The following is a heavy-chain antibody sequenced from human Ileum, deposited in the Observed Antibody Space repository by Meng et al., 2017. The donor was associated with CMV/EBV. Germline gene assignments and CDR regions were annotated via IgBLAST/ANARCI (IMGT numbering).Heavy chain of an antibody. CDR1: GFSYSSYW. D-gene: IGHD2/OR15-2a*01. V-gene: IGHV3-74*01. J-gene: IGHJ4*02. CDR2: IDSDGRIT. Sequence: EVQLVESGGDLIQPGGSLRLSCAASGFSYSSYWMHWVRQVPGKGLVWVSRIDSDGRITNYADSVKGRFTISRDNAKNTLYLQMDRLRAEDTALYYCANLIASDYWGQGTLVTVSS. CDR3: ANLIASDY.